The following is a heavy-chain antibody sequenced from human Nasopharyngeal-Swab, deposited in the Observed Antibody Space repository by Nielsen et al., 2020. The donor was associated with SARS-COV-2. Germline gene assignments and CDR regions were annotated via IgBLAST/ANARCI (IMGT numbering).Heavy chain of an antibody. J-gene: IGHJ4*02. V-gene: IGHV3-21*01. Sequence: GGSLRLSCAASGFTFSSYSMNWVRQAPGKGLEWVSSISSSSSYIYYADSVKGRFTIPRDNAKNSLYLQMNSLRAEDTAVYYCARDLFYYYDSSGYLGGQGTLVTVSS. CDR2: ISSSSSYI. CDR3: ARDLFYYYDSSGYL. CDR1: GFTFSSYS. D-gene: IGHD3-22*01.